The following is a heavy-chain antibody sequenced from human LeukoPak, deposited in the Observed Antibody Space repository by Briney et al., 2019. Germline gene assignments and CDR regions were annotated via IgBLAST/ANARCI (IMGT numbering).Heavy chain of an antibody. CDR2: ISGSGYSA. CDR3: ARVRWGGLYYFDY. Sequence: GGSLRLSCAVSGFTFSSYGMSWVRQAPGKGLEWVSAISGSGYSAYYADSVKGRFTISRDNAKNTLYLQMNSLRAEDTAVYYCARVRWGGLYYFDYWGQGTLVTVSS. J-gene: IGHJ4*02. D-gene: IGHD3-16*01. V-gene: IGHV3-23*01. CDR1: GFTFSSYG.